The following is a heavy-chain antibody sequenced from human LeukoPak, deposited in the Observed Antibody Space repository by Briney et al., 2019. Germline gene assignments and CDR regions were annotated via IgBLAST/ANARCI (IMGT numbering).Heavy chain of an antibody. V-gene: IGHV3-21*01. CDR3: VKNGWLDY. CDR1: GFTFSSQN. J-gene: IGHJ4*02. Sequence: GGSLRLSCAASGFTFSSQNMNWARQAPGKGLEWVAYISTSGDSTKYADSVEGRVAISRDNVENSLYLLMNSLRVDDTAVYYCVKNGWLDYWGQGIVVTVSS. D-gene: IGHD6-19*01. CDR2: ISTSGDST.